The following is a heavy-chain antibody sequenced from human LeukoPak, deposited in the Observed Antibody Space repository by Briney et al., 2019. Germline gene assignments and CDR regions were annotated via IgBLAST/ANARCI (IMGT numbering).Heavy chain of an antibody. CDR3: AKDRDIVVVVAGSGFDP. V-gene: IGHV1-18*04. J-gene: IGHJ5*02. D-gene: IGHD2-15*01. Sequence: ASVKVSCKASGYTFTSYGISWVRQAPGQGLEWMGWISAYNGNTNYAQKLQGRITMTTDTSTSTAYMELRSLRSDDTAVYYCAKDRDIVVVVAGSGFDPWGQGTLVTVSS. CDR1: GYTFTSYG. CDR2: ISAYNGNT.